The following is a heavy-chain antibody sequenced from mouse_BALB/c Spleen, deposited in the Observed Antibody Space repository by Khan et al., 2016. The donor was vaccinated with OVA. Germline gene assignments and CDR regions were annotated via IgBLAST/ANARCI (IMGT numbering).Heavy chain of an antibody. J-gene: IGHJ3*01. CDR3: ARGYYFAY. D-gene: IGHD1-1*01. CDR1: GYAFSSYW. V-gene: IGHV1-80*01. Sequence: QMQLEESGAELVRPGSSVKISCKASGYAFSSYWMNWVKQRPGQGLEWIGQIYPGDGDTNYNGKFKGKATLTADKSSSTAYMQLSSLTSEDSAVYFCARGYYFAYWGQGTLVTVSA. CDR2: IYPGDGDT.